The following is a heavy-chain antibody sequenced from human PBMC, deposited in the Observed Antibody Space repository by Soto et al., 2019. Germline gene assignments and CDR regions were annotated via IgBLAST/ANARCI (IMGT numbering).Heavy chain of an antibody. V-gene: IGHV3-64*01. J-gene: IGHJ3*02. CDR1: GFTFSSYA. CDR3: AGDSSGYTAFDI. D-gene: IGHD3-22*01. Sequence: EVQLVESGGGLVQPGGSLRLSCAASGFTFSSYAMHWVRQAPGKGLEYVSAISSNGGSTYYANSVKGRFTISRDNSKNTLYLQMGSLRTEDMAMYYCAGDSSGYTAFDIWGQGTMVTVSS. CDR2: ISSNGGST.